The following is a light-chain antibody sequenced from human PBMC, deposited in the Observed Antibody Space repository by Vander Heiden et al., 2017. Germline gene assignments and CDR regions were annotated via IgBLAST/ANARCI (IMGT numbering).Light chain of an antibody. CDR3: MQALQTPRT. J-gene: IGKJ2*01. CDR2: LGS. V-gene: IGKV2-28*01. CDR1: QSLLHSNGYNY. Sequence: DIVMNQSLLPLPGTPGAPATFSFRSNQSLLHSNGYNYLDWYRQKPGQSPQLLLYLGSNRAAGVPDRFSGSGSGTDFTLKISRVDAEDVGVYYCMQALQTPRTFGQGTKLEIK.